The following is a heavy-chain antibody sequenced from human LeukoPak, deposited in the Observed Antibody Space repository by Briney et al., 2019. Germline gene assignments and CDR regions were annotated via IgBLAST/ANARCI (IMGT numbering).Heavy chain of an antibody. V-gene: IGHV3-49*03. D-gene: IGHD1-26*01. CDR3: TRSVFDGWEPYYFDF. Sequence: PGGSLRLSCTASGFTFGDYAMSWFRQAPGKGLEWVGFIRSRTYGGTTEDAASVKGRFTISRDDSKSIAYLQMNSLKTEDTAVYYCTRSVFDGWEPYYFDFWGQGTLVTVSS. CDR2: IRSRTYGGTT. J-gene: IGHJ4*02. CDR1: GFTFGDYA.